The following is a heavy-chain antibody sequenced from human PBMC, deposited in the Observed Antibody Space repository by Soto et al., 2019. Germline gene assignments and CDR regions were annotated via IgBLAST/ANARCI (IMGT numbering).Heavy chain of an antibody. CDR1: GFTFSDYW. V-gene: IGHV3-7*01. Sequence: EVQLVESGGGLVQPGGSLRLSCAASGFTFSDYWMSWVRQAPGKGLECVASIKYDGSAKYYVDSVKGRFTISRDNAKNSFYLQMNSLRVEDTAVYYCARRHLFDYWGQGTLVTVSS. CDR2: IKYDGSAK. J-gene: IGHJ4*02. CDR3: ARRHLFDY.